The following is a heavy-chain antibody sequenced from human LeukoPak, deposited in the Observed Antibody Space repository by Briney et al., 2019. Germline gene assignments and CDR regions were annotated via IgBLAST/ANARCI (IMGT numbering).Heavy chain of an antibody. CDR3: ASSITMVRGVIMPYPPYYYYYYMDV. CDR2: IIPIFGTA. V-gene: IGHV1-69*06. J-gene: IGHJ6*03. CDR1: GGTFSSYA. Sequence: ASVKVSCKTSGGTFSSYAITWVRQTPGQGLEWMGGIIPIFGTANYAQKFQGRVTITADKSTSTAYMELSSLRSEDTAVYYCASSITMVRGVIMPYPPYYYYYYMDVWGKGTTVTVSS. D-gene: IGHD3-10*01.